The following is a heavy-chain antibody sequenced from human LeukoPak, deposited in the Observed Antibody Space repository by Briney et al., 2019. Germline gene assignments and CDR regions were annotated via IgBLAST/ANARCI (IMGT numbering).Heavy chain of an antibody. CDR2: IKQDGSEK. CDR3: ARDTDYYDSSGHSGY. V-gene: IGHV3-7*01. D-gene: IGHD3-22*01. CDR1: GFTFSSYW. J-gene: IGHJ4*02. Sequence: GGSLRLSCAASGFTFSSYWMSWVRQAPGKGLEWVANIKQDGSEKYYVDSVKGRFTISRDNAKNSLYLQMNSLRAEDTAVYYCARDTDYYDSSGHSGYWGQGTLVTVSS.